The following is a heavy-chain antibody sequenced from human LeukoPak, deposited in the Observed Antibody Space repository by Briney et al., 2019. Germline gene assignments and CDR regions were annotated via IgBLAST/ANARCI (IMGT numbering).Heavy chain of an antibody. Sequence: SETLSLTCTVSGDSISTYYWSWIRQPPGKGLEWIGYIYYRVTSDYNPSLKSRVTMSVDMSTRQISLKLSSVTAADTAVYYCVRDSSGYYPIFDYWGQGTLVTVSS. CDR3: VRDSSGYYPIFDY. CDR1: GDSISTYY. J-gene: IGHJ4*02. V-gene: IGHV4-59*08. D-gene: IGHD3-22*01. CDR2: IYYRVTS.